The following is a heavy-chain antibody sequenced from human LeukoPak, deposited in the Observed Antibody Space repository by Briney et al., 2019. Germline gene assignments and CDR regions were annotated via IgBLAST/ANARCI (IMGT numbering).Heavy chain of an antibody. J-gene: IGHJ4*02. V-gene: IGHV3-33*08. D-gene: IGHD2/OR15-2a*01. CDR2: IWYDGSNK. CDR3: AREGPRGNSQFDY. Sequence: GGSLRLSCTASGFTFSSYTMNWVRQAPGKGLEWVALIWYDGSNKYYTDSVKGRLTISRDNSKDTLFLQMNSLRAKDTAVYYCAREGPRGNSQFDYWGQGTLVTVSS. CDR1: GFTFSSYT.